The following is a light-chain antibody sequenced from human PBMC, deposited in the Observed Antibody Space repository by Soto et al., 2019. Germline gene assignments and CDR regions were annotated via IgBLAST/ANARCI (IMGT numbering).Light chain of an antibody. CDR3: QQYDIWPPYT. V-gene: IGKV3-15*01. Sequence: EIFLTQSPDTLSLSPGERATLTCRASQSVTNYIAWYQQRPGQAPRLLIYGASTRATGIPARFSGSGSGTEFTVTISSLQSEDFAIYYCQQYDIWPPYTFGQGTKVDIK. CDR1: QSVTNY. J-gene: IGKJ2*01. CDR2: GAS.